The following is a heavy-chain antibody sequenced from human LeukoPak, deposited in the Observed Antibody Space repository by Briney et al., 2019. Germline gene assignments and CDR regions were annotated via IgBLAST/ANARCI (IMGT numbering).Heavy chain of an antibody. CDR2: IYYSGST. CDR1: GGSISSYY. Sequence: SETLSLTCTVSGGSISSYYWSWIRQPPGKGLEWIGYIYYSGSTNYNPSLKSRVTISVDTSKNQVSLKLSSVPAAGTAVYYCARGTGGIAVAGTGWFDPWGQGTLVTVSS. CDR3: ARGTGGIAVAGTGWFDP. V-gene: IGHV4-59*01. D-gene: IGHD6-19*01. J-gene: IGHJ5*02.